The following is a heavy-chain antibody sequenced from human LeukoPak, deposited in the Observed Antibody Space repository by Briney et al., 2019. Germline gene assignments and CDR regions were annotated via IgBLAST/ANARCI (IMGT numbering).Heavy chain of an antibody. CDR2: IYTSGST. V-gene: IGHV4-4*07. Sequence: SETLSLTCTVAGGSISSYYWSWIRQPAGKGLEWIGRIYTSGSTNYNPSLKSRVTMSVDTSKNQFSLKLSSVTAADTAVYYCARDDIVVVPAAIRFCLDYYYYGMDVWGQGTTVTVSS. D-gene: IGHD2-2*02. J-gene: IGHJ6*02. CDR1: GGSISSYY. CDR3: ARDDIVVVPAAIRFCLDYYYYGMDV.